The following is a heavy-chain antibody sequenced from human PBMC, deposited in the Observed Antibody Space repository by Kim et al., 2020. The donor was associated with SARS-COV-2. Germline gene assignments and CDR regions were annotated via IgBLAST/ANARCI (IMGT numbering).Heavy chain of an antibody. CDR1: GFTFSSYA. J-gene: IGHJ4*02. D-gene: IGHD1-26*01. V-gene: IGHV3-23*03. CDR3: AKVAVSIVGATIYYFDY. CDR2: IYSGGSSP. Sequence: GGSLRLSCAASGFTFSSYAMSWVRQAPGKGLEWVSVIYSGGSSPYYADSVKGRFTISRDNSKNTLYLQMNSLRAEDTAVYYCAKVAVSIVGATIYYFDYWGQGTLVTVSS.